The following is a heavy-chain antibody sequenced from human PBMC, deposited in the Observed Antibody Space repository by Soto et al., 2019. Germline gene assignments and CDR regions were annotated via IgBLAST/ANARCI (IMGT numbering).Heavy chain of an antibody. CDR2: IWYDGSNK. CDR1: GFTFSSYG. D-gene: IGHD3-22*01. CDR3: ARETSSNYSFAH. J-gene: IGHJ4*02. Sequence: QIQLVESGGGVVQPGRSLRLSCAASGFTFSSYGMHWVRQAPGKGLQWVAVIWYDGSNKHFAESVKGRFTISRDNTKNTLYRQRNSLRAEVTAVYYCARETSSNYSFAHWGQGTLVTV. V-gene: IGHV3-33*01.